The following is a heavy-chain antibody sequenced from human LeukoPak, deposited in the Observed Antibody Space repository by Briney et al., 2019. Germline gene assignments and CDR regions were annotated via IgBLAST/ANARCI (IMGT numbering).Heavy chain of an antibody. J-gene: IGHJ6*02. Sequence: GGSLRLSCAASGFTFNTYSMNWVRQAPGKGLEWVSSISSSSSYIYYADSVKGRFTISRDNAKNSLYLQMNSLRAEDTAVYYCARAPTVPPNYYYGMDVWGQGTTVTVSS. CDR1: GFTFNTYS. D-gene: IGHD4-17*01. V-gene: IGHV3-21*01. CDR2: ISSSSSYI. CDR3: ARAPTVPPNYYYGMDV.